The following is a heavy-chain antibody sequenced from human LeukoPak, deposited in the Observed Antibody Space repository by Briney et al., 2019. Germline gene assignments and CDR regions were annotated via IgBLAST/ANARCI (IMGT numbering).Heavy chain of an antibody. CDR2: ISGSGGST. CDR3: LLFYYYYGMDV. V-gene: IGHV3-23*01. CDR1: GFTFSRYE. D-gene: IGHD2-21*02. Sequence: GGSLRLSCAASGFTFSRYEMNWVRQAPGKGLEWVSAISGSGGSTYYADSVKGRFTISRDNSKNTLYLQMNSLRAEDTAVYYCLLFYYYYGMDVWGKGTTVTVSS. J-gene: IGHJ6*04.